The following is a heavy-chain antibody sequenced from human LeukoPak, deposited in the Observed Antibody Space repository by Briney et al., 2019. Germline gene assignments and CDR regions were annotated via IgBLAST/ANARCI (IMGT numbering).Heavy chain of an antibody. D-gene: IGHD3-10*02. CDR1: GFTFSSYA. CDR2: IYSDGTT. CDR3: AELGITMIGGV. J-gene: IGHJ6*04. V-gene: IGHV3-23*03. Sequence: GGSLRLSCAASGFTFSSYAMSWVRQAPGKGLEWVSLIYSDGTTYYADSVKGRFAISRDNPKNSLYLQMNSLRAEDTAVYYCAELGITMIGGVWGKGTTVTISS.